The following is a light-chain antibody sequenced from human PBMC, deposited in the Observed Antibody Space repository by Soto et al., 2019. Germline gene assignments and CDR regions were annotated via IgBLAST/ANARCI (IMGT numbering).Light chain of an antibody. J-gene: IGLJ1*01. CDR2: EVT. CDR3: SSHTSGDTRV. CDR1: SSDVGGYDY. Sequence: QSALTQPASVSGSPGQSIAISCTGTSSDVGGYDYVSWYQQHPGKAPKLIIYEVTKRPSGVSNRFSGSKSGNTASLTISGLQPDDEADYYCSSHTSGDTRVFGSGTKVTVL. V-gene: IGLV2-14*01.